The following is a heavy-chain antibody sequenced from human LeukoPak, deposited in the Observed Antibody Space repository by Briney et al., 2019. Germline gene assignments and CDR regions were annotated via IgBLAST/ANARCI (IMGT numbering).Heavy chain of an antibody. V-gene: IGHV1-3*01. D-gene: IGHD3-9*01. CDR2: INAGNGNT. J-gene: IGHJ4*02. CDR1: GYTFTSYA. Sequence: GASVKVSCKASGYTFTSYAMHWVRQAPGQRLEWMGWINAGNGNTKYSQKFQGRVTITSDTSASTAYMELSSLRSEDTAVYYCASSGGRYFSADYWGQGTLVTVSS. CDR3: ASSGGRYFSADY.